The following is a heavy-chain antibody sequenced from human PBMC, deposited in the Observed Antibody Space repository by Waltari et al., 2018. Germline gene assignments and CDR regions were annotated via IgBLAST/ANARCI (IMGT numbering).Heavy chain of an antibody. Sequence: DVQLVESGGGLVKPGGSLRLSCGASGFDFNIYGMNWVRQSPGKGLEWVALVSGTTSYRYDADSVKGRFTVSRDSAKTSVYLQMDSLRVEDTAVYYCARGVFDSWGQGTLVTVSS. V-gene: IGHV3-21*01. CDR3: ARGVFDS. J-gene: IGHJ5*01. CDR2: VSGTTSYR. CDR1: GFDFNIYG.